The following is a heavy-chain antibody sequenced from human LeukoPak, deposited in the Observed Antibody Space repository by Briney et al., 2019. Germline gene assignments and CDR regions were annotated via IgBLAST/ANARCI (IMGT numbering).Heavy chain of an antibody. V-gene: IGHV1-46*01. J-gene: IGHJ4*02. CDR1: GYTFTSYY. Sequence: ASVKVSCKASGYTFTSYYMHWVRQAPGQGLEWMGIINPSGGSTSYAQKFQGRVTMTRDTSTSTVYMELSSLRSEDTAVYYCARVEADSSSWFDLYYFDYWGQGTLVTVSS. CDR3: ARVEADSSSWFDLYYFDY. CDR2: INPSGGST. D-gene: IGHD6-13*01.